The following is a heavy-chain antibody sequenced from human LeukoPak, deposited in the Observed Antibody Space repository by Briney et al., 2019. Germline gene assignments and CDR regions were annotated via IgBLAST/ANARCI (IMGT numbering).Heavy chain of an antibody. D-gene: IGHD3-16*01. Sequence: GGSLRLSCGASGFTFSSYGMHWVRQAPGKGLEWVAFIRYDGSNKYYADSVKGRFTISRDNSKNTLYLQMNSLRGEDAALYYCAKDLHWGLDYWGQGALVTVSS. CDR3: AKDLHWGLDY. CDR1: GFTFSSYG. V-gene: IGHV3-30*02. J-gene: IGHJ4*02. CDR2: IRYDGSNK.